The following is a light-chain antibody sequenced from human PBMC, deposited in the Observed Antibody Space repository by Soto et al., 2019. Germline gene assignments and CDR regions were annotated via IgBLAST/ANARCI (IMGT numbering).Light chain of an antibody. CDR1: SSNIGAGYD. CDR2: GNS. Sequence: QSVLTQPPSVSRAPGQRVTISCTGSSSNIGAGYDVHWYQQLPGTAPKLLIYGNSNRPSGVPDRFSGSKSGTSASLAITGLQAEDEADYYCQSYDSSLRVVFGGGTTLTVL. V-gene: IGLV1-40*01. CDR3: QSYDSSLRVV. J-gene: IGLJ2*01.